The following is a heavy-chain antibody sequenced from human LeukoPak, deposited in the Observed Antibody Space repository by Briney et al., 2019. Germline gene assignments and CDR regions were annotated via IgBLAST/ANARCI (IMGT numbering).Heavy chain of an antibody. D-gene: IGHD5-18*01. J-gene: IGHJ3*02. CDR2: IYHSGST. CDR1: VYSISSGYY. V-gene: IGHV4-38-2*01. Sequence: SETLSLTCAVSVYSISSGYYWGWIRQPPGKGLEWIGTIYHSGSTNYNPSLKSRVTISVDTSKNQFSLKLSSVTAADTAVYYCARSPWIQLWLGAFDIWGQGTMVTVSS. CDR3: ARSPWIQLWLGAFDI.